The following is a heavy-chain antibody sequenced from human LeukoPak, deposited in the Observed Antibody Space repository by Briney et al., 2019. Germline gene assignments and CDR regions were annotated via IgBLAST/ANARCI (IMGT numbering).Heavy chain of an antibody. V-gene: IGHV4-59*01. J-gene: IGHJ6*03. D-gene: IGHD6-13*01. Sequence: SETLSLTCTVSGGSISNYYWSWIRQPPGKGLEWIGYYSGSTNYNPSLKSRVTISVDTSKNQFSLKLRSVTAADTAVYYCARDGVGQQLVGRKYYYYMDVWGKGNTVTISS. CDR3: ARDGVGQQLVGRKYYYYMDV. CDR1: GGSISNYY. CDR2: YSGST.